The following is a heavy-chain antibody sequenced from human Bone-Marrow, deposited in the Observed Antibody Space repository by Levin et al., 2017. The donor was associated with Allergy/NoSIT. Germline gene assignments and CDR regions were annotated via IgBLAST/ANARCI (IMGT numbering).Heavy chain of an antibody. CDR1: GGSLNNYA. CDR3: ARGVRFLEWLSNPRHYCYYGLDV. Sequence: GASVKVSCKASGGSLNNYAISWVRQAPGQGLEWMGGIIPSFGATNYAQTFQDRVTITAEESTNRAYMELRGLRCEDTAVYYCARGVRFLEWLSNPRHYCYYGLDVGGQGTTVTVSS. J-gene: IGHJ6*02. CDR2: IIPSFGAT. D-gene: IGHD3-3*01. V-gene: IGHV1-69*13.